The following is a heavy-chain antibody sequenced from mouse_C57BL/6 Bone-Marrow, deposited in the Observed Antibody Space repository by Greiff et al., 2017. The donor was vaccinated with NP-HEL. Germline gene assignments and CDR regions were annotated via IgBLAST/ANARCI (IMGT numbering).Heavy chain of an antibody. CDR2: IWSGGST. CDR1: GFSLTSYG. V-gene: IGHV2-2*01. CDR3: ARKGYYDGRAWFAY. Sequence: QVQLKESGPGLVQPSQSLSITCTVSGFSLTSYGVHWVRQSPGQGLEWLGVIWSGGSTDYNAAFISRLSISQDNSKSQVCFKRNSLHADDTAIYDCARKGYYDGRAWFAYWGQGTLVTVSA. J-gene: IGHJ3*01. D-gene: IGHD1-1*01.